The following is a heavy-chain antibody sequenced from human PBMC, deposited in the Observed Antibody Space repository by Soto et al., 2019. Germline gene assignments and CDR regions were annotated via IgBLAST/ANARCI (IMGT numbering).Heavy chain of an antibody. D-gene: IGHD3-10*01. CDR3: VKGGNRGSGIDY. CDR2: ISWDGVKT. Sequence: VHLAQSGGVVVQPGGSLRLSCAASGFTFDDYPMHWVRQVPGKGLEWVSHISWDGVKTYYADSLRGRFTISRDNSKNSLYLEMRSLTTDDTAFYYCVKGGNRGSGIDYWGQGSLGTVSS. CDR1: GFTFDDYP. V-gene: IGHV3-43*01. J-gene: IGHJ4*02.